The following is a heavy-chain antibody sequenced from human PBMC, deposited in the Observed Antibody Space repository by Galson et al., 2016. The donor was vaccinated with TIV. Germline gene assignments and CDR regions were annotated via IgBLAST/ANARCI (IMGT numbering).Heavy chain of an antibody. V-gene: IGHV1-69*13. Sequence: SVKVSCKASGGTFSRYVIKWVRQAPGQGLEWMGGIIPMFGTANYAQKFQGRVTITADESTSTAYMELSSLRSEDTAVYYCAKDRNTAFDTHYSYYGLDVWGQGTTVIVSS. CDR3: AKDRNTAFDTHYSYYGLDV. D-gene: IGHD5-18*01. CDR1: GGTFSRYV. J-gene: IGHJ6*02. CDR2: IIPMFGTA.